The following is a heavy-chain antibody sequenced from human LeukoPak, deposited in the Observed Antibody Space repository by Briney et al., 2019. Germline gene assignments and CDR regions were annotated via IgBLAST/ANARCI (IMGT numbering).Heavy chain of an antibody. CDR2: ISGSGGST. V-gene: IGHV3-23*01. Sequence: GGSLRLSCAASGFTFSSYAMSWVRQAPGKGLEWVSAISGSGGSTYYADSVKGRFTISRDNAKNSLYLQMNSLRADDTALYYCARSRGDFWGQGTLVTVSS. CDR3: ARSRGDF. J-gene: IGHJ4*02. CDR1: GFTFSSYA.